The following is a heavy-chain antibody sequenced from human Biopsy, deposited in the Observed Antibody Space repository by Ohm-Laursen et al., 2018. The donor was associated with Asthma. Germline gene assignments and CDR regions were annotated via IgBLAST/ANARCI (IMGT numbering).Heavy chain of an antibody. CDR2: IIPFYGTA. Sequence: SVKVSCKASGGTFSTFGISWVRQAPGQGLEWMGRIIPFYGTATYAQSFQGRLTLTADESTSTAYMELSSLRSEDTAVYFCARDYDGDYVQRHLPLAYWGQGTLVTVSS. CDR1: GGTFSTFG. J-gene: IGHJ4*02. D-gene: IGHD4-17*01. V-gene: IGHV1-69*13. CDR3: ARDYDGDYVQRHLPLAY.